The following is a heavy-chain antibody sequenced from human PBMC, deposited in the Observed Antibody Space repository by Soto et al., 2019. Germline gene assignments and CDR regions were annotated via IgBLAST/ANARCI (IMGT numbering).Heavy chain of an antibody. CDR2: INAGNGNT. CDR3: AREHDFWIGYSFDY. V-gene: IGHV1-3*01. J-gene: IGHJ4*02. D-gene: IGHD3-3*01. Sequence: HVQLVQSGAEVKKPGASVKVSCKASGYTFTDYAIQWVRQAPGQRLEWMGWINAGNGNTKYSQKFQGRVTITRDTSASTAYIELSSLRSEDTAVYYCAREHDFWIGYSFDYGGQGTLVTVSS. CDR1: GYTFTDYA.